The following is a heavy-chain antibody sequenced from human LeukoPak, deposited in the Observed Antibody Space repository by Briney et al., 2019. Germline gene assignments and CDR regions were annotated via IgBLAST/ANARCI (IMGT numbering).Heavy chain of an antibody. Sequence: SETLSLTCTVSGGSISSGDYYWSWIRQPPGTGLEWIGYIYYSGSAYYYPSLESRVTISVDTSKNQFSLNLNSVTAADTAVYYCARASLWGTPTWFDPWGQGTLVTVSS. D-gene: IGHD1-26*01. CDR3: ARASLWGTPTWFDP. CDR1: GGSISSGDYY. J-gene: IGHJ5*02. V-gene: IGHV4-30-4*01. CDR2: IYYSGSA.